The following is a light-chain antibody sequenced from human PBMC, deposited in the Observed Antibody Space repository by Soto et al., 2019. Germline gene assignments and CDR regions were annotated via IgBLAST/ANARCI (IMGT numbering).Light chain of an antibody. CDR1: QDISNY. V-gene: IGKV1-33*01. Sequence: DIQMTQSPSSLSASVGDRVTITCQASQDISNYLNWYQQKPGKAPKLLIYDASNLETGVPSRFSGSGSGTEFTLTISSLQSEDFALYYCQQYNDWPLTFGQGTKVDIK. J-gene: IGKJ1*01. CDR2: DAS. CDR3: QQYNDWPLT.